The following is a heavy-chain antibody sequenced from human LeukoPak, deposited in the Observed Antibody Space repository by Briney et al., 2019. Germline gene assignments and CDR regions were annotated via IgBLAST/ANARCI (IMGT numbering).Heavy chain of an antibody. V-gene: IGHV4-39*01. J-gene: IGHJ4*02. D-gene: IGHD6-13*01. CDR1: GGSISSSSYY. CDR2: IYYSGGT. CDR3: VKYAAANGYFDY. Sequence: SETLSLTCTVSGGSISSSSYYWGWIRQPPGKGLEWIGSIYYSGGTYYNPSLKSRVTISVDTSKNQFSLKLSSVTAVDTAVYYCVKYAAANGYFDYWGQGTLVTVSS.